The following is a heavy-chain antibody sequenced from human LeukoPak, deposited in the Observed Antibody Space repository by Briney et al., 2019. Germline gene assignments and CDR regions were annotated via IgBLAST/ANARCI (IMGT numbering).Heavy chain of an antibody. CDR3: AREGNWNYNY. CDR2: ISSSSSTI. Sequence: PGGSLRLTCAASGFTFSSYSMNWVRQAPRKGLEWVSYISSSSSTIYYADSVKGRFTISRDNAKNSLYLQMNSLRAEDTAVFYCAREGNWNYNYWGQGTLVTVSS. V-gene: IGHV3-48*01. D-gene: IGHD1-7*01. J-gene: IGHJ4*02. CDR1: GFTFSSYS.